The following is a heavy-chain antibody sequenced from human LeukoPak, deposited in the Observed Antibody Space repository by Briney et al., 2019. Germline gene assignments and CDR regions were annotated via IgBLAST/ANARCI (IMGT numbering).Heavy chain of an antibody. J-gene: IGHJ4*02. D-gene: IGHD3-22*01. CDR3: ARDYYDSSGYLAFDY. Sequence: SETLSLTCTVSGGSISSYYWSWIRQPAGKGPEWIGRIYTSGSTNYNPSLKRRVTMSVDTSKNQFSLKLSSVTAADTAVYYCARDYYDSSGYLAFDYWGQGTLVTVSS. CDR1: GGSISSYY. CDR2: IYTSGST. V-gene: IGHV4-4*07.